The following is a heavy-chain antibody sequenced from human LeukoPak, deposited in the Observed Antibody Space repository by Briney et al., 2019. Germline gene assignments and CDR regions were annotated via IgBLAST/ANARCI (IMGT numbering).Heavy chain of an antibody. CDR3: AKGYCSSTSCYALDY. CDR1: GFSFTTYS. Sequence: GGSLRLSCRASGFSFTTYSMNWVRQAPGKGLEWVAFIRYDGSNKYYADSVKGRFTISRDNSKNTLYLQMNSLRAEDTAVYYCAKGYCSSTSCYALDYWGQGTLVTVSS. CDR2: IRYDGSNK. J-gene: IGHJ4*02. V-gene: IGHV3-30*02. D-gene: IGHD2-2*01.